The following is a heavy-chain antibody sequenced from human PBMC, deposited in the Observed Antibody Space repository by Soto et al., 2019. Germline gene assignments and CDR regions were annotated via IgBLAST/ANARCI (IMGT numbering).Heavy chain of an antibody. V-gene: IGHV3-23*01. CDR3: AKTRGAMIYAISVYGMDV. J-gene: IGHJ6*02. D-gene: IGHD2-8*01. CDR1: GFGFSGFA. Sequence: EVQLLESGGGFIHPGGSLGLSCEASGFGFSGFAINWVRQAPGKGLEWAPIISGIAGSTFYADSVKGRFTISRDNSKSTLYLQINSLRAEDTAVYYCAKTRGAMIYAISVYGMDVWGQGTTVTVSS. CDR2: ISGIAGST.